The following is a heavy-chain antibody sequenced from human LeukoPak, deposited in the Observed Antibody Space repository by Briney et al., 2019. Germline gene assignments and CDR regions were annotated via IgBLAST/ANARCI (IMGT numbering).Heavy chain of an antibody. J-gene: IGHJ4*02. V-gene: IGHV3-30*02. Sequence: GGSLRLSCAASGFTFSDYSMHWVRQAPGKGLEWVAFIRYDGSNKYYADSVKGRFTISRDNSKNTLYLQMNSLRAEDTAVYYCAKDTRGYSYGENYYFDYWGQGTLVTVSS. D-gene: IGHD5-18*01. CDR2: IRYDGSNK. CDR3: AKDTRGYSYGENYYFDY. CDR1: GFTFSDYS.